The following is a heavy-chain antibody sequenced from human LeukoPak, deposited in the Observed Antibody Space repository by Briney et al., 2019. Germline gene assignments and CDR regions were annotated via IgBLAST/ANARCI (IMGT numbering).Heavy chain of an antibody. D-gene: IGHD1-1*01. CDR2: ITYSGST. CDR3: ARVVLIEKDQLWFDP. V-gene: IGHV4-39*07. Sequence: SETLSLTCTVSGGSITSNSYYWGWIRQPPGKGLEWIGSITYSGSTYYNPSLKRRVTISIDTSKNQFSLKLSSVTATDTAVYYCARVVLIEKDQLWFDPWGQGTLVTVSS. J-gene: IGHJ5*02. CDR1: GGSITSNSYY.